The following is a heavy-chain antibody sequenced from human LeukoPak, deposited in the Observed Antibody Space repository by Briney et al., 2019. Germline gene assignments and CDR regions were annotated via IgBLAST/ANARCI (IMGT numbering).Heavy chain of an antibody. CDR1: GFAFTSYW. CDR2: VEHDGSRT. D-gene: IGHD4-17*01. J-gene: IGHJ4*02. CDR3: ATDLG. Sequence: GGSLRLSCAASGFAFTSYWMHWVRQPPGKGLVWVSRVEHDGSRTAYADSVTGRFTISRDNARNMVYLQMNSLRAEDTAVYYCATDLGWGQGTLVTVSS. V-gene: IGHV3-74*01.